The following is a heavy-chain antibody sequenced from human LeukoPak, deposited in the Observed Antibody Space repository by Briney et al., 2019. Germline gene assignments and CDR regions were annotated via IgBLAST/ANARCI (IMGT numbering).Heavy chain of an antibody. J-gene: IGHJ4*02. CDR3: ATTMTTVTTGDY. D-gene: IGHD4-11*01. CDR2: IFYSGST. CDR1: GGSIGSSDYY. V-gene: IGHV4-30-4*01. Sequence: PSETLSLTCTVSGGSIGSSDYYWRWIRQPPGKGLEWIGYIFYSGSTHYNPSLRSRVTISVDTSKNQFSLKLSSVTAADTAVYYCATTMTTVTTGDYWGQGTLVTVSS.